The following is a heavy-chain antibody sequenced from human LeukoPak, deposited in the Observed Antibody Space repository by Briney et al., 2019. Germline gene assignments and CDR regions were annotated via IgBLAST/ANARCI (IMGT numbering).Heavy chain of an antibody. Sequence: GGSLRLSCAASGFTFSNYAMHWVRQAPGKGLEWLAYIRFDGSSKYYADFVKGRFTISRDNSKNTLYLQMNSLRAEDTAVYYCARGDLYYYDSSGGDYWGQGTLVTVSS. CDR1: GFTFSNYA. D-gene: IGHD3-22*01. CDR2: IRFDGSSK. J-gene: IGHJ4*02. CDR3: ARGDLYYYDSSGGDY. V-gene: IGHV3-30*02.